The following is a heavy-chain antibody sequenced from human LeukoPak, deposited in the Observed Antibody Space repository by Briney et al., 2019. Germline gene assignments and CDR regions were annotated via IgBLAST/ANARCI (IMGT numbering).Heavy chain of an antibody. V-gene: IGHV1-2*02. D-gene: IGHD2-15*01. CDR1: GYTFTGYY. CDR2: INPNSGGT. J-gene: IGHJ3*02. CDR3: AREGRYCSGGSCYSGVAAFDI. Sequence: ASVKVSCKASGYTFTGYYMHWVRQAPGQGLEWMGWINPNSGGTNYAQKFQGRVTMTRDTSISTAYMELSRLRSDDTAVYYCAREGRYCSGGSCYSGVAAFDIWGQGTMVTVSS.